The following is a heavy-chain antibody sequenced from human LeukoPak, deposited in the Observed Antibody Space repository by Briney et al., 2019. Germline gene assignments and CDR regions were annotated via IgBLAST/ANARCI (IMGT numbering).Heavy chain of an antibody. CDR1: GFTCSSYW. CDR2: IKQDGSEK. J-gene: IGHJ4*02. CDR3: ARVQWGLWGVGSYFEY. V-gene: IGHV3-7*01. Sequence: GGSLRLSCGVPGFTCSSYWMSWVRQAPGKRLEWVANIKQDGSEKYYVDSVKGRFTMSRYNAKNSLYLQMNSLRAEDTAVYYCARVQWGLWGVGSYFEYWGRGALVTVSS. D-gene: IGHD1-26*01.